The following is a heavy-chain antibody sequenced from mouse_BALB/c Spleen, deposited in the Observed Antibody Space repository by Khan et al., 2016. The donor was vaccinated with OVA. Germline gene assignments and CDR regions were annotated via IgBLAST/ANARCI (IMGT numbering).Heavy chain of an antibody. CDR1: GYSITSDYA. CDR2: INYSGST. D-gene: IGHD2-3*01. V-gene: IGHV3-2*02. CDR3: ARDGSRYNYAMDY. Sequence: EVQLQESGPGLVKPSQSLSLTCTVTGYSITSDYAWNWIRQFPGNKLEWMGHINYSGSTNYNPALKSRISITRDTSKNQFFLQLNSVTTADTATYYCARDGSRYNYAMDYWGQGTSGTVSS. J-gene: IGHJ4*01.